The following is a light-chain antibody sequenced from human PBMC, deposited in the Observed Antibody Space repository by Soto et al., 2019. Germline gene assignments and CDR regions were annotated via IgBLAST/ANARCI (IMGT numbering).Light chain of an antibody. J-gene: IGKJ3*01. CDR2: AAS. V-gene: IGKV1-39*01. Sequence: ESQMTQSPSSLSASVGDRVTITCRASQSISSYLNWYQQKPGQAPKLLIYAASSLQSGVPSRFSGSGSGTDFTLTNSSLQPEDFVTYYCQQSYSTPFTFGPGTKVDI. CDR1: QSISSY. CDR3: QQSYSTPFT.